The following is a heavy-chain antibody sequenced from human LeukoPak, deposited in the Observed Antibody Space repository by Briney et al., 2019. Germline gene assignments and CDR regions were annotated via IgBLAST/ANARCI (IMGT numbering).Heavy chain of an antibody. D-gene: IGHD2-2*01. J-gene: IGHJ6*02. CDR1: GYSFTSYW. V-gene: IGHV5-10-1*01. CDR2: IDPSDSYT. CDR3: ATFICSSTSCTGGDYYYYGVDV. Sequence: GESLKISCKGSGYSFTSYWISWVRQMPGKGLEWMGRIDPSDSYTNYSPSSQGHVTISADKSISTAYLQWSSLKASDTAMYYCATFICSSTSCTGGDYYYYGVDVWGQGTTVTVSS.